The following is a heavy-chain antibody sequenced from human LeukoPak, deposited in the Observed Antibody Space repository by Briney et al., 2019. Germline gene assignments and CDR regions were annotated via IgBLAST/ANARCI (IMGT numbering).Heavy chain of an antibody. Sequence: PGGSLRLSCAASGFTFSNYGMHWVRQAPGKGLEWVAVISYDGSNKYYADSVKGRFTISRDNSKNTLYLQMNSLRAEDTAVYYCAKDRSLRYYYGMDVWGQGTTVTVSS. CDR2: ISYDGSNK. D-gene: IGHD3-10*01. CDR1: GFTFSNYG. J-gene: IGHJ6*02. CDR3: AKDRSLRYYYGMDV. V-gene: IGHV3-30*18.